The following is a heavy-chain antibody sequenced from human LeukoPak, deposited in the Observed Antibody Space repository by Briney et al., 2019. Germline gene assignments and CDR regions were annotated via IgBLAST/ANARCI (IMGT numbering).Heavy chain of an antibody. V-gene: IGHV3-23*01. CDR3: AKALNPYYDFWSGYYTHYYYYGMDV. D-gene: IGHD3-3*01. Sequence: GGSLRLSCTTSGFTFTSHAMTWLRQAPGKGLEWVSSITGTGGDTYYAESVKGRFSISRDNSKNTLYLQMNSLRAEDTAVYYCAKALNPYYDFWSGYYTHYYYYGMDVWGQGTTVTVSS. CDR2: ITGTGGDT. J-gene: IGHJ6*02. CDR1: GFTFTSHA.